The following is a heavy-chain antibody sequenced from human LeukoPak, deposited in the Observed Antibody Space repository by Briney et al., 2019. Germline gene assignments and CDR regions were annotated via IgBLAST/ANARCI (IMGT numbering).Heavy chain of an antibody. V-gene: IGHV3-23*01. CDR2: ISGSGGST. D-gene: IGHD6-19*01. CDR1: GFTISSYA. Sequence: PGGSLRLSCAASGFTISSYAVSWVRQAPGKGLAWVSPISGSGGSTYYADSVKGRFTISRDNSKNTLYLQMNSLRAEDTAVYYCAKDRGIAVAGTAHDAFDIWGQGTMVTVSS. CDR3: AKDRGIAVAGTAHDAFDI. J-gene: IGHJ3*02.